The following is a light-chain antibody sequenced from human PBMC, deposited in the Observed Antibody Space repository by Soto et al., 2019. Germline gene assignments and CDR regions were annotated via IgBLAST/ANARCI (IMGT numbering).Light chain of an antibody. Sequence: QSVLTQPPSVSAAPGQNVTISCSVGISNIGNNYVAWYQQFPGTAPRRIIYDNSKRASGIPDRFSGSKSGTSATLVITGLQTGDEADYYCGTWDSRLSAVFGTGTKVTVL. V-gene: IGLV1-51*01. J-gene: IGLJ1*01. CDR3: GTWDSRLSAV. CDR2: DNS. CDR1: ISNIGNNY.